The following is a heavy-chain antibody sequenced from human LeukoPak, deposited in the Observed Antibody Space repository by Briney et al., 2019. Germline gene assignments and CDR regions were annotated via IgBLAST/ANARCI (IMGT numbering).Heavy chain of an antibody. D-gene: IGHD3-10*01. CDR3: ARDPKPYGSGSYYGDLAY. CDR1: GGIFSSYA. J-gene: IGHJ4*02. CDR2: IIPILGIA. Sequence: SVKVSCKASGGIFSSYAISWVRQAPGQGLEWMGRIIPILGIANYAQKFQGRVTITADKSTSTAYMELSSLRSEDTAVYYCARDPKPYGSGSYYGDLAYWGQGTLVTVSS. V-gene: IGHV1-69*04.